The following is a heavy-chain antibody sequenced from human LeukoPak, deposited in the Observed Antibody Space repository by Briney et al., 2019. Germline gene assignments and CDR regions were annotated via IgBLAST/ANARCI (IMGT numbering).Heavy chain of an antibody. CDR1: GGSISSSSYY. D-gene: IGHD3-10*01. CDR2: IYYSGST. V-gene: IGHV4-39*07. J-gene: IGHJ5*02. Sequence: SGTLSLTCTVSGGSISSSSYYWGWIRQPPGKGLEWIGIIYYSGSTYYNPSLKSRVTISVDTSKNQFSLKLSSVTAADTAVYYCARDQSITMVRGAATANWFDPWGQGTLVSVSS. CDR3: ARDQSITMVRGAATANWFDP.